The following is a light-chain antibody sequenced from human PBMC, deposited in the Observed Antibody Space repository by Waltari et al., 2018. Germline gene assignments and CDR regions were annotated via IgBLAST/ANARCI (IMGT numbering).Light chain of an antibody. J-gene: IGKJ4*01. Sequence: EIELTQSPATLSLSPGDRATLSCRASQSVSTSLAWDQQNPGQAPRLLIHDASNRATGTPARFSGSGSGTDFTLTIGSLEPEDFAVYYCQQHGKWPLSFGGGTKVEI. V-gene: IGKV3-11*01. CDR1: QSVSTS. CDR3: QQHGKWPLS. CDR2: DAS.